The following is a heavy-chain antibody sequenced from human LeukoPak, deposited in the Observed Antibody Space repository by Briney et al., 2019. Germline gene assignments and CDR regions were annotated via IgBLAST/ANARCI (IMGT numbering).Heavy chain of an antibody. J-gene: IGHJ4*02. Sequence: GGSLRLSCAASGFTFSRNAMSWVRQAPGKGLEWVSSISGSGDTTYYADSVKGRFTISRDNAKNSLYLQMNSLRAEDTAVYYCARDSDLGYSSGWLLAPNDYWGQGTLVTVSS. CDR2: ISGSGDTT. D-gene: IGHD6-19*01. CDR3: ARDSDLGYSSGWLLAPNDY. V-gene: IGHV3-23*01. CDR1: GFTFSRNA.